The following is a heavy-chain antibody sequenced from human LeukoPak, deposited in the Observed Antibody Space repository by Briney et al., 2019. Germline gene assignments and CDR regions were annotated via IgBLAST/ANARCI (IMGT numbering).Heavy chain of an antibody. J-gene: IGHJ4*02. CDR3: ARDGSSGWHGAVDY. Sequence: GSLRLSCAASGFTLSSYWMSWVRQAPGKGLEWVANIKQDGSEKYYVDSVKGRFTISRDNAKNSLYLQMNGLRAEDTAVYYCARDGSSGWHGAVDYWGQGTLVTVSS. D-gene: IGHD6-19*01. V-gene: IGHV3-7*01. CDR2: IKQDGSEK. CDR1: GFTLSSYW.